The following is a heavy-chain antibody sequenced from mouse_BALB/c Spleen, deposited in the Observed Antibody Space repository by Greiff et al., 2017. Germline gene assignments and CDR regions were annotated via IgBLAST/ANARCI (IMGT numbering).Heavy chain of an antibody. Sequence: VQLKESGPGLVAPSQSLSITCTVSGFSLTSYGVHWVRQPPGKGLEWLGVIWAGGSTNYNSALMSRLSISKDNSKSQVFLKMNSLQTDDTAMYYCARESPYYGSGFDYWGQGTTLTVSS. CDR2: IWAGGST. V-gene: IGHV2-9*02. D-gene: IGHD1-1*01. CDR3: ARESPYYGSGFDY. J-gene: IGHJ2*01. CDR1: GFSLTSYG.